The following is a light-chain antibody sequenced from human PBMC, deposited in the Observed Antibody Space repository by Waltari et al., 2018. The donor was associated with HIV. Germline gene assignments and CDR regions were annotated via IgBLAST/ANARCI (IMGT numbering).Light chain of an antibody. CDR2: AAS. V-gene: IGKV1-39*01. Sequence: DIQMTQSPSSLSASPGDTITITCRTSQDIKTELNWYQPKPGTAPKLLVYAASGFQSGVPARISGSGSGTDFTLTINTLQPDDSATYFCQQSHSVPFTFGAGTKVDVK. CDR3: QQSHSVPFT. CDR1: QDIKTE. J-gene: IGKJ4*01.